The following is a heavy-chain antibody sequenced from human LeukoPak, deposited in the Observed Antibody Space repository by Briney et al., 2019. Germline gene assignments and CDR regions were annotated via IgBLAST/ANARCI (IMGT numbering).Heavy chain of an antibody. D-gene: IGHD6-6*01. J-gene: IGHJ4*02. CDR2: INPTGGST. CDR1: GYTFPSYL. Sequence: ASVKVSCKASGYTFPSYLMHWVRQAPGQGLEWMGIINPTGGSTTYAQKFQGRVTMTRDTSTSTVYMELSSLRSDDTAVYYCARTAARRFDYWGQGTLVTVSS. CDR3: ARTAARRFDY. V-gene: IGHV1-46*01.